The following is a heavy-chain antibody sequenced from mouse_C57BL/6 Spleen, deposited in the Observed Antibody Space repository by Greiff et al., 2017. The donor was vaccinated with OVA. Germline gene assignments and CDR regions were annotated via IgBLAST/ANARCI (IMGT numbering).Heavy chain of an antibody. J-gene: IGHJ4*01. Sequence: EVQLQQSGPELVKPGASVKISCKASGYTFTDYYMNWVKQSHGKSLEWIGDINPNNGGTSYNQKFKGKATLTVDKSSSTAYMELRSLTSEDSAVYYCARSHPLIYYDYDYYAMDYWGQGTSVTVSS. CDR2: INPNNGGT. D-gene: IGHD2-4*01. V-gene: IGHV1-26*01. CDR3: ARSHPLIYYDYDYYAMDY. CDR1: GYTFTDYY.